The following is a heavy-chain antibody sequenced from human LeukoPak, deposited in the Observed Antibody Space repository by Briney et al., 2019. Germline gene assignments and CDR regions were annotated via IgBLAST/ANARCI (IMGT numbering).Heavy chain of an antibody. CDR1: GGSISSSNW. V-gene: IGHV4-4*02. CDR2: IYHSGST. CDR3: ARPRYCSSTSCMVSASPYYYYGMDV. Sequence: PSETLSLTCAVSGGSISSSNWWSWVRQPPGKGLEWIGEIYHSGSTNYNPSLKSRVTISVDKSKNQFSLKLSSVTAADTAVYYCARPRYCSSTSCMVSASPYYYYGMDVWGQGTTVTVSS. J-gene: IGHJ6*02. D-gene: IGHD2-2*01.